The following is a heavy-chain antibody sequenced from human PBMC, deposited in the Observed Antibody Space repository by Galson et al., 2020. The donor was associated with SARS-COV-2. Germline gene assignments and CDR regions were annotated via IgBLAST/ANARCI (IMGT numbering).Heavy chain of an antibody. J-gene: IGHJ4*02. Sequence: ETSETLSLTCTVSGGSISSYYWRWIRQPPGKGLEWIGYIYYSGSTNYNPSPKSRVTISVDTSKNQFSLKLSSVTAADTAVYYCARLMEFYYYDRRFSYFDYWGQGTLVTVSS. CDR3: ARLMEFYYYDRRFSYFDY. V-gene: IGHV4-59*08. CDR2: IYYSGST. D-gene: IGHD3-22*01. CDR1: GGSISSYY.